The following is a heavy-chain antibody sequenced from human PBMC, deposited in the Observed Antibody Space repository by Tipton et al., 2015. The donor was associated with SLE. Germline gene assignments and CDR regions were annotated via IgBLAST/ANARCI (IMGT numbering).Heavy chain of an antibody. J-gene: IGHJ5*02. CDR3: ARDTHDYGDYWFDP. V-gene: IGHV4-61*09. D-gene: IGHD4-17*01. CDR2: IYTSGST. Sequence: TLSLTCTVSGGSISSGSYYWSWIRQPAGKGLEWIGHIYTSGSTNYNPSLKSRVTISVDTSKNQFSLKLSSVTAADTAVYYCARDTHDYGDYWFDPWGQGTLVTVSS. CDR1: GGSISSGSYY.